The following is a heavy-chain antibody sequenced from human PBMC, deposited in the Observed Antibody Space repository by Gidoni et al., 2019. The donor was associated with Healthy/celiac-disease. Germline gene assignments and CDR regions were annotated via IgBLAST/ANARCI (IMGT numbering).Heavy chain of an antibody. CDR3: ARGFEKEDY. V-gene: IGHV3-21*01. CDR2: ISSSSSYI. Sequence: ELQLVESGGCLVKPGGPLRLSCAASGFTFSSYSTNWVCQAPGKGIEWVSSISSSSSYIYYAVSVKGRFTISRDNAKNSLYLQMNSLRAEDTAVYYCARGFEKEDYWGQGTLVTVSS. CDR1: GFTFSSYS. J-gene: IGHJ4*02.